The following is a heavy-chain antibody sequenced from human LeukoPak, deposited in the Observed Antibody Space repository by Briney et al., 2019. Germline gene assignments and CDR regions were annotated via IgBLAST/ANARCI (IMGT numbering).Heavy chain of an antibody. Sequence: PGGSLRLSCAASGFTFSSYWMHWVRQAPGKGLVWVSRINSDGSSTSYADSVKGRFTISRDSAKNSLYLQMNSLRAEDTAVYYCASINEWLSDSYFDYWGQGTLVTVSS. CDR3: ASINEWLSDSYFDY. V-gene: IGHV3-74*01. J-gene: IGHJ4*02. CDR1: GFTFSSYW. D-gene: IGHD3-3*01. CDR2: INSDGSST.